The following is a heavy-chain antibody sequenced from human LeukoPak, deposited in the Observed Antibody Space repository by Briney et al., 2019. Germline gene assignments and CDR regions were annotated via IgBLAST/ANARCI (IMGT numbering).Heavy chain of an antibody. CDR1: GSSFTAFY. CDR2: IHPRRGDT. D-gene: IGHD3-10*01. J-gene: IGHJ4*02. CDR3: ARDGDYGRGSYYRGCIDS. V-gene: IGHV1-2*02. Sequence: ASVKVSCKTSGSSFTAFYIHWVRQPPGQGLDWMGWIHPRRGDTNYAQKFQGRVTMTRDTSISTAYLELSSLRSDDTAVYYCARDGDYGRGSYYRGCIDSWGQGTPVTVSP.